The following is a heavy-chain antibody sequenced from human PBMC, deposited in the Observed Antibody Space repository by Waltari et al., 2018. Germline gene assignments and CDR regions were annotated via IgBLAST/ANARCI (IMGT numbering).Heavy chain of an antibody. J-gene: IGHJ4*02. D-gene: IGHD6-13*01. Sequence: QVQLVQSGAEVKKPGASVKVSCKASGYTFTSYDINWVRQAPGQGLEWMGRILPILGRANYAQKFEGRVTITADKSTSTAYMELSSLRSEDTAVYYCARASSSWYGNWGQGTLVTVSS. CDR3: ARASSSWYGN. CDR1: GYTFTSYD. V-gene: IGHV1-69*09. CDR2: ILPILGRA.